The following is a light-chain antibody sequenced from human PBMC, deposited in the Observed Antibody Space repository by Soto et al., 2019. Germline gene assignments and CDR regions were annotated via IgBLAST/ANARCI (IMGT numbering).Light chain of an antibody. J-gene: IGKJ5*01. V-gene: IGKV1-13*02. Sequence: AIQLTQSPSSLSASVGDRVSITCRASQGISSALAWYQHKPGKAPKILIYDASSLQSGVPSRFSGSESGTECTLTISSLQPEDVATYYCQQLKTYPFTFGXGTRLEIK. CDR2: DAS. CDR3: QQLKTYPFT. CDR1: QGISSA.